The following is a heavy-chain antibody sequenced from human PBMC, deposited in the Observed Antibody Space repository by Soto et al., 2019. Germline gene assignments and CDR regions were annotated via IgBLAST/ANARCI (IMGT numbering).Heavy chain of an antibody. D-gene: IGHD2-2*01. CDR3: ARDLGICSSTSCSGDPTLGY. CDR1: GFTFSSYG. Sequence: QVQLVESGGGVVQPGRSLRLSCAASGFTFSSYGMHWVRQAPGKGLEWVAVIWYDGSNKYYADSVKGRFTISKDNSKNTLYVYMNSLRAEDTAVYYCARDLGICSSTSCSGDPTLGYWGQGTLVTVSS. J-gene: IGHJ4*02. V-gene: IGHV3-33*01. CDR2: IWYDGSNK.